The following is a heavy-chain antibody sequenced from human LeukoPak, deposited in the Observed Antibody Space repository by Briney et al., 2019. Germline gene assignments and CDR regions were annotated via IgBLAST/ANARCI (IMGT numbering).Heavy chain of an antibody. V-gene: IGHV3-7*01. CDR3: ARGDLWLGH. J-gene: IGHJ4*02. CDR2: IKSDGSEE. D-gene: IGHD3-10*01. CDR1: GFIFSSYW. Sequence: TGGSLRLSCATPGFIFSSYWMCWVRQAPGKGLEWVANIKSDGSEEYYGDSVKGRFTISRDNAKNSLYLQMNSLRVEDTAVYYCARGDLWLGHWGQGSLVTVSS.